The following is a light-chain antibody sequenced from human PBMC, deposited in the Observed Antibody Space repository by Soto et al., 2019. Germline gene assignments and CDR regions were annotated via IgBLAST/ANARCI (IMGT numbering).Light chain of an antibody. CDR2: GAS. CDR3: QKYDSAPWT. CDR1: QGISNY. J-gene: IGKJ1*01. V-gene: IGKV1-27*01. Sequence: EIQMTQSPSSLSASVGDRVTITCRASQGISNYLAWYQQKPGKVPKLLIYGASTLQSGVPSRLSGRGSGTDFTLIINSLQPGDVATYYCQKYDSAPWTLGQGTKVEIK.